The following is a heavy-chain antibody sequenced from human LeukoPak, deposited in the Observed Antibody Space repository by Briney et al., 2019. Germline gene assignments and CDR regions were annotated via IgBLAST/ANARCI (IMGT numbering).Heavy chain of an antibody. CDR3: ARIGYSSSSFDY. CDR1: GFRFTNYW. J-gene: IGHJ4*02. CDR2: IKQDGSEK. V-gene: IGHV3-7*01. Sequence: GGSLRLSCAASGFRFTNYWMSWVRQAPGKGLEWVANIKQDGSEKDYVDSMKGRFAISRDNAKNSVYLQVNSLRAEDTAVYYCARIGYSSSSFDYWGQGTLVTVSS. D-gene: IGHD6-13*01.